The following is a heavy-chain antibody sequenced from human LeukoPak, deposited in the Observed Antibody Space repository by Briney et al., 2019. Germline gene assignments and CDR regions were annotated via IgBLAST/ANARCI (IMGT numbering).Heavy chain of an antibody. Sequence: PGGSLRLSCAASGFTFSNYGMHWVRQAPGKGLECVTFIRYDGSNKYYADSVKGRFTIYRDNSKNTLYLQMNSLRAEDPAVYYCAKAPMVRGVIEYYYYYMDVWGKGTTVTVSS. CDR2: IRYDGSNK. CDR3: AKAPMVRGVIEYYYYYMDV. V-gene: IGHV3-30*02. J-gene: IGHJ6*03. D-gene: IGHD3-10*01. CDR1: GFTFSNYG.